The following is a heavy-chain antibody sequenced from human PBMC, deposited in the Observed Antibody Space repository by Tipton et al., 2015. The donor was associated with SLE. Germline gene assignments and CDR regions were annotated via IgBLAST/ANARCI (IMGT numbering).Heavy chain of an antibody. CDR2: ISAYNGNT. CDR3: ARDEYYYDSSGYYRYYYYGMDV. J-gene: IGHJ6*02. V-gene: IGHV1-18*01. D-gene: IGHD3-22*01. CDR1: GYTFTSYG. Sequence: QLVQSGAEVKKPGASVKVSCKASGYTFTSYGISWVRQAPGQGLEWMGWISAYNGNTNYAQKLQDRVTMTTDTSTSTAYMELRSLRSDDTAVYYCARDEYYYDSSGYYRYYYYGMDVWGQGTTVTVSS.